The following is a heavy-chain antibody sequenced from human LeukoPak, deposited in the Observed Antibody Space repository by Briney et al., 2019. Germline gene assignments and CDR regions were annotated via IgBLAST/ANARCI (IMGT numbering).Heavy chain of an antibody. V-gene: IGHV4-39*07. J-gene: IGHJ6*03. CDR2: IYYSGST. D-gene: IGHD1-26*01. CDR1: GASISASSYY. Sequence: SDTLSLTCTVSGASISASSYYWGWIRQPPGKGLEWIGRIYYSGSTYYNPSLKSRVTISVDTSKNQFYLKLGSVTAADTAVYYCARAGGSYYYYYMDVWGKGTTVTVSS. CDR3: ARAGGSYYYYYMDV.